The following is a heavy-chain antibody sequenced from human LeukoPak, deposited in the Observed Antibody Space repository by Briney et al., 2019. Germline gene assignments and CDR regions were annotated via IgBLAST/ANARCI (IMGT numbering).Heavy chain of an antibody. CDR1: GFTFSSYA. CDR3: ARGSPVDY. Sequence: GGSLRLSCAASGFTFSSYAMSWVRQAPGKGLEWVALISYDGSNKYYADSVKGRFNISRDNSKNTLYLQMNSLRAEDTAVYYCARGSPVDYWGQGTLVTVSS. CDR2: ISYDGSNK. J-gene: IGHJ4*02. V-gene: IGHV3-30-3*01.